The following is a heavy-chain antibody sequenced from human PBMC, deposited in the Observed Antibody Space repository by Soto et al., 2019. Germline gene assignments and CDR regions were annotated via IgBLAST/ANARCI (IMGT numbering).Heavy chain of an antibody. CDR3: ARGSSEQWLPFNWYFDL. D-gene: IGHD6-19*01. Sequence: QVQLVQSGAEVKKPGASVKVSCKASGYTFTSYGISWVRQAPGPGLEWMGWISAYNGNTNYAQKLQGRVTMTTDTSTSTAYMELRSLRSDDTAVYYCARGSSEQWLPFNWYFDLWGRGTLVTVSS. CDR1: GYTFTSYG. V-gene: IGHV1-18*01. J-gene: IGHJ2*01. CDR2: ISAYNGNT.